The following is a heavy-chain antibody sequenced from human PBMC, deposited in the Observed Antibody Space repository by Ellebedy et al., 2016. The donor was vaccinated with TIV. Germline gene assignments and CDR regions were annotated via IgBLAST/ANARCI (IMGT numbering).Heavy chain of an antibody. CDR1: GGSINNYY. V-gene: IGHV4-34*01. Sequence: MPSETLSLTCTVSGGSINNYYWSWIRQPPGKGLEWIGEINHSGTTNYNPSLKSRVTISVDTSKNQFSLKLSSVTAADTAVYYCARHRRNNYGYFAAPREYYFESWGQGTLVTVSS. D-gene: IGHD5-18*01. CDR3: ARHRRNNYGYFAAPREYYFES. J-gene: IGHJ4*02. CDR2: INHSGTT.